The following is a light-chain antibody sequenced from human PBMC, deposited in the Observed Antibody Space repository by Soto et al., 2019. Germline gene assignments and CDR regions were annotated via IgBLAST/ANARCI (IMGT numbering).Light chain of an antibody. J-gene: IGKJ2*01. CDR2: FAS. CDR1: QNINTM. CDR3: QQHSNLPYT. Sequence: EIVLTQSPGALSLSPGERATLSCRASQNINTMLAWHQQKPGQAPRLLMYFASTRVTGIPDRFSGSGSGTDFTLTISRLEPEDFAVYYCQQHSNLPYTFGQGTKLEI. V-gene: IGKV3-20*01.